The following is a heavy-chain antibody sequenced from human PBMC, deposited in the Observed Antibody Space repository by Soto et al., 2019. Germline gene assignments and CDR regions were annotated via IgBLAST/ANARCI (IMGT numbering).Heavy chain of an antibody. Sequence: SETLSLTCAVYGGSFSGYYWSWIRQPPGKGLEWIGEINHSGSTNYNPSLKSRVTISVDTSKNQFSLKLSSVTAAETAVYYCAGGNPKTYYDFWSGFSRQFDPWGQGTLVTVSS. CDR2: INHSGST. V-gene: IGHV4-34*01. D-gene: IGHD3-3*01. CDR1: GGSFSGYY. CDR3: AGGNPKTYYDFWSGFSRQFDP. J-gene: IGHJ5*02.